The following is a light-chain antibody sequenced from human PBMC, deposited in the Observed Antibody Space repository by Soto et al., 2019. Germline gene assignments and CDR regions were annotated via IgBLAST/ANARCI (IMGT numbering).Light chain of an antibody. CDR1: QDISTW. V-gene: IGKV1-5*01. CDR3: QHRV. CDR2: DAS. J-gene: IGKJ3*01. Sequence: DIQMTQSPSTLSASVGDRVTITCRASQDISTWLAWYQQRPGKAPHLLIYDASWLQSGVPSRFTGSGSGTEFTLAVSSLQPDDFATYYCQHRVFGPGTTLEIK.